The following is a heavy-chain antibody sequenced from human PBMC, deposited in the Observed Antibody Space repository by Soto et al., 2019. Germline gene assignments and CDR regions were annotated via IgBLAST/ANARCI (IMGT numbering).Heavy chain of an antibody. Sequence: GGSLRLSCAASGFTFDDYAMHWVRQAPGKGLEWVSGISWNSGSIGYADSVKGRFTISRDNAKNSLYLQMNSLRAEDTALYYCAKVKGPYGDYYFDYWGQGTLVTVS. CDR3: AKVKGPYGDYYFDY. CDR1: GFTFDDYA. D-gene: IGHD4-17*01. V-gene: IGHV3-9*01. J-gene: IGHJ4*02. CDR2: ISWNSGSI.